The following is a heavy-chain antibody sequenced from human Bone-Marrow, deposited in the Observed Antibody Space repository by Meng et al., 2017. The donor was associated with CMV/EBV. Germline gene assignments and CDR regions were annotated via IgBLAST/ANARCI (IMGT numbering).Heavy chain of an antibody. J-gene: IGHJ4*02. V-gene: IGHV1-2*02. CDR1: GYTFTGYY. Sequence: ASVKVSCKASGYTFTGYYMHWVRQAPGQGLEWMGWINPNSGGTNYAQEFQGRVTMTRDTSISTADMGLSRLRSDDTAVYYCARKPRSTNLIDYWGQGTLVTVSS. D-gene: IGHD1-1*01. CDR2: INPNSGGT. CDR3: ARKPRSTNLIDY.